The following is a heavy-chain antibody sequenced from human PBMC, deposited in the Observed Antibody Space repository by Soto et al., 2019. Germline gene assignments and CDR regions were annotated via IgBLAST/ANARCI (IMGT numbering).Heavy chain of an antibody. Sequence: PSETLALTCAVYGGSFSGYYWTWISQPRGKGLEWTGEINHSGNTNYNPSLKSRVTISLDMSKNQFSLKLRSVTAADTAVYYCARGFHSSALFSRYTKFDNWGQGTLVTVS. D-gene: IGHD6-6*01. CDR2: INHSGNT. CDR3: ARGFHSSALFSRYTKFDN. J-gene: IGHJ4*02. CDR1: GGSFSGYY. V-gene: IGHV4-34*01.